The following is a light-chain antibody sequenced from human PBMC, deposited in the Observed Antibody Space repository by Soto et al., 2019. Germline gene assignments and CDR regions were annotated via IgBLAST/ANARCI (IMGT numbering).Light chain of an antibody. CDR3: SSYPTSSTRV. CDR2: EVT. Sequence: ALTQPASVSGSPGQSIAISCTGSSSDVGIYNYVSWYQQHPGKVPKLIIYEVTNRPSGVSNRFSGSKSGNTASLTISGLQAEDEADYYCSSYPTSSTRVFGTGTKVTVL. CDR1: SSDVGIYNY. J-gene: IGLJ1*01. V-gene: IGLV2-14*01.